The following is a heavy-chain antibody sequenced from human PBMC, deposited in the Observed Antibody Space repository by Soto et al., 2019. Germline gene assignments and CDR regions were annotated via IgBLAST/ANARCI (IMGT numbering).Heavy chain of an antibody. V-gene: IGHV5-51*01. D-gene: IGHD2-15*01. J-gene: IGHJ6*03. Sequence: PGESLKISCKGSGYSFTSYWIGWVRQMPGKGLEWMGIIYPGDSDTRYSPSFQGQVTISADKSISTAYLQWSSLKASDTAMYYCARRSGCSGGSCYSYYYYMDVWGKGTTVTVSS. CDR3: ARRSGCSGGSCYSYYYYMDV. CDR2: IYPGDSDT. CDR1: GYSFTSYW.